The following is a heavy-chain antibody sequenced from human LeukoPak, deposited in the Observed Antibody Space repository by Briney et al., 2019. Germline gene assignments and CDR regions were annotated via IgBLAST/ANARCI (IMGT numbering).Heavy chain of an antibody. J-gene: IGHJ6*02. CDR3: AKDIRSSGWYLWTNPAYYYYYGMDV. D-gene: IGHD6-19*01. CDR2: ISWNSGSI. Sequence: PGRSLRLSCAASGFTFDDSAMHWVRHAPGKGLEWVSGISWNSGSIGYADSVKGRFTISRDNAKNSLYLQMNSLRAEDTALYYCAKDIRSSGWYLWTNPAYYYYYGMDVWGQGTTVTVSS. V-gene: IGHV3-9*01. CDR1: GFTFDDSA.